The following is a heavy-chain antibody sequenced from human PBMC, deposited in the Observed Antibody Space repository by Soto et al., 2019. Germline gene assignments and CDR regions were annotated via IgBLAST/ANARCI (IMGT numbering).Heavy chain of an antibody. D-gene: IGHD1-20*01. CDR1: GGSISSYY. CDR2: IYYGGIT. CDR3: ARYKSNYYYGMDV. V-gene: IGHV4-59*01. J-gene: IGHJ6*02. Sequence: QVQLQESGPGLVKPSETLSLTCTVSGGSISSYYWSWIRQPPGKGLEWIGYIYYGGITNYNPSLKRRVTISVDTSKNQFSLKLSSVTAADTAVYYCARYKSNYYYGMDVWGQGTTVTVSS.